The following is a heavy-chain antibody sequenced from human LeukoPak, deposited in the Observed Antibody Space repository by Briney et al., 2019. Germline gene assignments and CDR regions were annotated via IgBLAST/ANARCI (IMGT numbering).Heavy chain of an antibody. CDR3: ARPDYDILTGRSYYYYGMDV. J-gene: IGHJ6*02. CDR2: ISAYNGNT. Sequence: ASVKVSCKASGYTFTSYGISWVRQAPGQGLEWMGWISAYNGNTSCAQKLQGRVTMTTDTSTSTAYMELRSLRSDDTAVYYCARPDYDILTGRSYYYYGMDVWGQGTTVTVSS. CDR1: GYTFTSYG. D-gene: IGHD3-9*01. V-gene: IGHV1-18*01.